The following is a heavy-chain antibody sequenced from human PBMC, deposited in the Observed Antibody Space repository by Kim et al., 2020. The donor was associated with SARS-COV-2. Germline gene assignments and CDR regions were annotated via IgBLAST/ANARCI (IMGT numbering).Heavy chain of an antibody. CDR3: ARVPSSSSRSPFRY. CDR2: ISAYNGNT. CDR1: GYTFTSYG. Sequence: ASVKVSCKASGYTFTSYGISWVRQAPGQGLEWMGWISAYNGNTNYAQKLQGRVTMTTDTSTSTAYMELRSLRSDDTAVYYCARVPSSSSRSPFRYWGQGTLVTVSS. D-gene: IGHD6-13*01. J-gene: IGHJ4*02. V-gene: IGHV1-18*01.